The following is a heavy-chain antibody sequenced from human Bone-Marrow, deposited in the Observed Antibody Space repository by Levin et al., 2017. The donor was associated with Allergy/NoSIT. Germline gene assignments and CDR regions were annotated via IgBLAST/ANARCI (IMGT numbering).Heavy chain of an antibody. CDR2: IIPIFGTT. J-gene: IGHJ5*02. CDR1: GGTFSISYT. D-gene: IGHD2-15*01. Sequence: SVKVSCKASGGTFSISYTISWVRQAPGQGLEWMGGIIPIFGTTDYAQKFQGRVTITADKSTDTVYMELNSLKSEDTAVYYCARGFPGYSHPFSWFDPWGQGTLVTVSS. V-gene: IGHV1-69*06. CDR3: ARGFPGYSHPFSWFDP.